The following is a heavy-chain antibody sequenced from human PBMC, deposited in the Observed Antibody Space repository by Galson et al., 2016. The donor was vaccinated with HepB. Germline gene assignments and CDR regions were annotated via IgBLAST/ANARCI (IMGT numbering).Heavy chain of an antibody. D-gene: IGHD3-22*01. CDR3: GKLGGDYYHWYFDL. Sequence: SLRLSCAASGFTFSSYSMNWVRQAPGKGLEWVSLISGSGVSTYYADSVKGRFTISRHNFKNTLYLQMNRLRPEDTAVYYCGKLGGDYYHWYFDLWGRGTLVTVSS. V-gene: IGHV3-23*01. CDR1: GFTFSSYS. CDR2: ISGSGVST. J-gene: IGHJ2*01.